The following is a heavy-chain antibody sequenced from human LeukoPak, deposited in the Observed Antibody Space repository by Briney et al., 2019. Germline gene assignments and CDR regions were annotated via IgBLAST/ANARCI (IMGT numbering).Heavy chain of an antibody. CDR1: GYTFTGYY. J-gene: IGHJ4*02. CDR3: AGATPDEWEPFDY. Sequence: ASVKVSCKASGYTFTGYYMHWVRQAPGQGLEWMGWINPNSGGTNYAQKFQGRVTMTRDTSISTAYMELSRLRSDDTAVYYCAGATPDEWEPFDYWGQGTLVTVSS. V-gene: IGHV1-2*02. D-gene: IGHD1-26*01. CDR2: INPNSGGT.